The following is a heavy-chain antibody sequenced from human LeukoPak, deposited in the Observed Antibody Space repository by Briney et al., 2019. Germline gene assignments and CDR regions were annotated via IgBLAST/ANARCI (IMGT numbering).Heavy chain of an antibody. CDR3: AIGLSGSYRYYYYYMDV. CDR2: IYTSGRT. J-gene: IGHJ6*03. V-gene: IGHV4-4*07. Sequence: PSETLSLTRPVSGDSISGYYWTWIRQPAGKGLEWIGRIYTSGRTNYNSSLMSRLTLSIDTSKNQFSLNLSSVTAADTAVYYCAIGLSGSYRYYYYYMDVWGKGTTVTVSS. D-gene: IGHD1-26*01. CDR1: GDSISGYY.